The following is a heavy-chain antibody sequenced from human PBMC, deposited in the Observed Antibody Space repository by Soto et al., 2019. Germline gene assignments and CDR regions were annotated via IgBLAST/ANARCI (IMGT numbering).Heavy chain of an antibody. J-gene: IGHJ3*02. V-gene: IGHV3-15*01. CDR1: AFTFSNVW. D-gene: IGHD2-8*01. CDR2: IKSIADGGTT. CDR3: HTPHGRNAFDI. Sequence: GGSLRLSCAASAFTFSNVWMSWVRQAPGKGLEWVGRIKSIADGGTTNYAAPVKGRFSISRHDSENTLYLQMNSLRVEDTGIYYCHTPHGRNAFDIWGPGTVVTVSS.